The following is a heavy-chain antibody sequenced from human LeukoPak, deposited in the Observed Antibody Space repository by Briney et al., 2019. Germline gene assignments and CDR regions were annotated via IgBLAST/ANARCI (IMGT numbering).Heavy chain of an antibody. V-gene: IGHV3-9*01. J-gene: IGHJ4*02. CDR2: ISWNSGSI. CDR3: AKDMMATIKRGSAIDY. D-gene: IGHD5-24*01. Sequence: GRSLRLSCAASGFTFDGYAMHWVRQAPGKGLEWVSGISWNSGSIGYADSVKGRFTISRDNAKNSLYLQMNSLRAEDTALYYCAKDMMATIKRGSAIDYWGQGTLVTVSS. CDR1: GFTFDGYA.